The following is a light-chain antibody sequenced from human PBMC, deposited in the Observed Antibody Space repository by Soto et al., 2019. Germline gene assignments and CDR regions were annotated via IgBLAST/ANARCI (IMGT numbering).Light chain of an antibody. V-gene: IGKV1-13*02. J-gene: IGKJ1*01. CDR2: DAS. CDR3: QQYSTYPWT. Sequence: AIQMTQSPSSLSASVGDRVTITCRASQDIRSDLGWFQQKPGKAPKLLIFDASSLESGVPSRFSGSGSATEFTLTISSLQPDDFATYYCQQYSTYPWTFGQGTKVDIK. CDR1: QDIRSD.